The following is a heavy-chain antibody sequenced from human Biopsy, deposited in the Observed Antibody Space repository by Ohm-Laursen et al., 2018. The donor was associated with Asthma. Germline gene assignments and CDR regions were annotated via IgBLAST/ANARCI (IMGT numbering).Heavy chain of an antibody. CDR1: GGSIISSSW. J-gene: IGHJ6*02. Sequence: PGTLSLTCAVSGGSIISSSWWSWVHQTPGKGLERIGEIYNSGPTNYNPSLKSRVTISVDKSKNQFSLKMTSVTAADTAVYYCAKIYDRLVLYGMDVWGQGTTVTVSS. D-gene: IGHD6-19*01. CDR3: AKIYDRLVLYGMDV. V-gene: IGHV4-4*03. CDR2: IYNSGPT.